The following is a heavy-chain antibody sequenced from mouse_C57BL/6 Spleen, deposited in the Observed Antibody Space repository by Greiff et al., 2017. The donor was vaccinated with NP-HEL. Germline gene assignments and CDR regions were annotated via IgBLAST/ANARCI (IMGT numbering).Heavy chain of an antibody. D-gene: IGHD2-3*01. CDR1: GYTFTSYW. Sequence: VQLQQPGAELVRPGTSVKLSCKASGYTFTSYWMHWVKQRPGQGLEWIGVIDPSDSYTNYNQKFKGKATLTVDTSSSTAYMQLSSLTSEDSAVYYCARSGLLPADYWGQGTTLTVSS. CDR2: IDPSDSYT. J-gene: IGHJ2*01. CDR3: ARSGLLPADY. V-gene: IGHV1-59*01.